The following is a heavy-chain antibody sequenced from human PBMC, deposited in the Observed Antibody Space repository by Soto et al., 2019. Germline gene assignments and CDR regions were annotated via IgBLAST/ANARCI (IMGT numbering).Heavy chain of an antibody. Sequence: PSETLSLTCAVSGGSISSGGYSWSWIRQPPGKGLEYIGYIYYSGSTYYNPSLKSRVTISVDTSKNQFSLKLSSVTAADTAVYYCARDLGYYGSRFDPWGQGTLVTVSS. D-gene: IGHD3-10*01. CDR3: ARDLGYYGSRFDP. CDR1: GGSISSGGYS. J-gene: IGHJ5*02. V-gene: IGHV4-31*11. CDR2: IYYSGST.